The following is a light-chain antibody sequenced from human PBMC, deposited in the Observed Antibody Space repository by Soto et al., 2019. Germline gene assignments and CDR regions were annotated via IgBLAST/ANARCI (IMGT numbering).Light chain of an antibody. V-gene: IGLV4-69*01. CDR2: LNSDGSH. CDR3: QTWGTGTLQV. Sequence: QLVLTQSPSASASLGASVKLTCTLSSGHSSYAIAWHQQQPEKGPRYLMKLNSDGSHSKGDGIPDRFSGSSSGAERYLTISSLQSEDEADYYCQTWGTGTLQVFGGGTQLTVL. J-gene: IGLJ3*02. CDR1: SGHSSYA.